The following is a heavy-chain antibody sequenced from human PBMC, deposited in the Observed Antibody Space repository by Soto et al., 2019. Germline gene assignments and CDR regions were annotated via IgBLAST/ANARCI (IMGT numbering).Heavy chain of an antibody. CDR1: GFSLVTGGER. CDR3: ARPMPSTGTFEY. CDR2: IDGNDGK. J-gene: IGHJ4*02. Sequence: SGPTLVNPTQTLTLTCTLSGFSLVTGGERVSWIRQPPGQALEWLARIDGNDGKYYTPSLKTRLTISKDNSKNQVVLTMTNMDPVDTATYYCARPMPSTGTFEYWGQGALVTVSS. D-gene: IGHD1-1*01. V-gene: IGHV2-70*04.